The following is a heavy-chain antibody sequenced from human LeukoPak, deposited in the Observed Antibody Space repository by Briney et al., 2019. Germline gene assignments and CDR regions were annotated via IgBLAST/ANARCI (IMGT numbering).Heavy chain of an antibody. Sequence: GGSLRLSCAASGFTVSSNYMSWVRQAPGKGLEWVANIKQDGSEKYYVDSVKGRFTISRDNAKNSLYLQMNSLRAEDTAVYYCARDDGDGLFDYWGQGTLVTVSS. CDR3: ARDDGDGLFDY. CDR1: GFTVSSNY. J-gene: IGHJ4*02. V-gene: IGHV3-7*01. CDR2: IKQDGSEK. D-gene: IGHD4-17*01.